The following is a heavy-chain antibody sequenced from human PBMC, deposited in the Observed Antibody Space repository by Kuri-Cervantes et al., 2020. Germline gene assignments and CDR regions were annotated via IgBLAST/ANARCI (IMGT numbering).Heavy chain of an antibody. V-gene: IGHV2-70*16. CDR3: ARISPIAALSVAYDAFDI. CDR2: IDWDDDK. J-gene: IGHJ3*02. D-gene: IGHD6-6*01. CDR1: GDSINNYY. Sequence: TLSLTCTVSGDSINNYYWSWIRQPPVKALEWLARIDWDDDKFYSTSLKTRLTISKATSKNQVVLTMTNMDPVDTATYYCARISPIAALSVAYDAFDIWGQGTIVTVSS.